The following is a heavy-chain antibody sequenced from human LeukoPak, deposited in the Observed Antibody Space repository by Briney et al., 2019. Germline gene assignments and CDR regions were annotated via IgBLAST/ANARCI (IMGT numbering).Heavy chain of an antibody. Sequence: NPSGTLSLTCAVSGVSISSNLWWTWVRQPPGKGLEWIAEIHHSGSINYNPSLKSRVTISVDTSKNQFSLKLSSVTAADTAVYYCARDSSSWYRGIDYWGQGTLVTVSS. CDR1: GVSISSNLW. V-gene: IGHV4-4*02. CDR2: IHHSGSI. D-gene: IGHD6-13*01. CDR3: ARDSSSWYRGIDY. J-gene: IGHJ4*02.